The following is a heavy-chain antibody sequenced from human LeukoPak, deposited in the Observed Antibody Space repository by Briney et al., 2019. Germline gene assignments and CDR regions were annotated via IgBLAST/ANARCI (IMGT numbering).Heavy chain of an antibody. D-gene: IGHD6-6*01. Sequence: SVKVSCKASGGTFSSYAISWVRQAPGQGLEWMGRIIPIFGTANYAQKFQGRVTITTDESTSTAYMELSSLRSEDTAVYYCARDGGPIIAARWGYDYWGQGTLVTVSS. CDR3: ARDGGPIIAARWGYDY. J-gene: IGHJ4*02. CDR1: GGTFSSYA. V-gene: IGHV1-69*05. CDR2: IIPIFGTA.